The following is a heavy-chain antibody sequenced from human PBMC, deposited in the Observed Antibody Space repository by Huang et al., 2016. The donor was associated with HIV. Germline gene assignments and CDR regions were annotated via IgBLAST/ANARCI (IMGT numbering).Heavy chain of an antibody. CDR3: ARQGVGDFVVEPTGLGAFDI. J-gene: IGHJ3*02. D-gene: IGHD2-2*01. CDR2: SYPGYSDT. Sequence: EVQLVQSGAVVKKPGESLKISCKGSGYTFNGYWIGWVRQMPGKGLEWMGISYPGYSDTTDSPSFQGQVTISADKSISTAYLQWSGLKASDTAMYYCARQGVGDFVVEPTGLGAFDIWGQGTMVTVSS. V-gene: IGHV5-51*01. CDR1: GYTFNGYW.